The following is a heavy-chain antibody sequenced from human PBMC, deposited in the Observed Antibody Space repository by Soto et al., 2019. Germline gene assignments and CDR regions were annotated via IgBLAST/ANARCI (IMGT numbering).Heavy chain of an antibody. J-gene: IGHJ4*02. V-gene: IGHV1-69*13. CDR3: ARDLRPIWSYYDNSVLKNQAFDY. Sequence: GASGKVACEGSGGTLKSYTISWVRQAPGQGLEWMGGIIPIFGTANYAQKFQGRVTITADESTSTVYMELSSLRSEDTAVYYCARDLRPIWSYYDNSVLKNQAFDYWGQGTLVTVSS. CDR1: GGTLKSYT. D-gene: IGHD3-22*01. CDR2: IIPIFGTA.